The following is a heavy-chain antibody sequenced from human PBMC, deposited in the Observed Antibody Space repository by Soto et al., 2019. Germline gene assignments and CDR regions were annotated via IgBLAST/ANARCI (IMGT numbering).Heavy chain of an antibody. CDR2: IIPYYNTL. CDR1: EGTFNSYA. D-gene: IGHD6-13*01. J-gene: IGHJ4*02. CDR3: ASGASRWYPYCFDS. Sequence: QAQVVQSGAEVRKPGSSVKLSCKASEGTFNSYAIAWVRQAPGQGLEWMGGIIPYYNTLNYAQKFQDRVTTTADDSTNTVYIELSSLRSDYTAVYFCASGASRWYPYCFDSWAQGTLVTVSS. V-gene: IGHV1-69*01.